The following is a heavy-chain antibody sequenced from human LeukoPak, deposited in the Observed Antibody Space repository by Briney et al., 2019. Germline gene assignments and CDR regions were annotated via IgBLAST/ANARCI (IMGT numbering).Heavy chain of an antibody. CDR2: INHSGST. V-gene: IGHV4-34*01. D-gene: IGHD2-2*02. CDR1: GGSFSGYY. Sequence: SETLSLTCAVYGGSFSGYYWSWVRQPPGKGLECIGEINHSGSTNYNPSLKSRVTISVDTSKNQFSLKLSSVTAADTAVYYCARLPIVVVPAAIRDAFDIWGQGTMVTVPS. CDR3: ARLPIVVVPAAIRDAFDI. J-gene: IGHJ3*02.